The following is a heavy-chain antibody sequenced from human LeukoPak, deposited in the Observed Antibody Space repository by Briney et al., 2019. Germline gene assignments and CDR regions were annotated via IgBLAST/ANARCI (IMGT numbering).Heavy chain of an antibody. CDR3: ARVRYCSSTSCYTENFDY. CDR2: INHSGRT. D-gene: IGHD2-2*02. Sequence: SETLSLTCAVYGGSFSGYYWSWIRQPPGKGLEWIGEINHSGRTNYNPSLKSRVTISVDTSKNQFSLKLSSVTAADTAVYYCARVRYCSSTSCYTENFDYWGQGTLVTVSS. J-gene: IGHJ4*02. CDR1: GGSFSGYY. V-gene: IGHV4-34*01.